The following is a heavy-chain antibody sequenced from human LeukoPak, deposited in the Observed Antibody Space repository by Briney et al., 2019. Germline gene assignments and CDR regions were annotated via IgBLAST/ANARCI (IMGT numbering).Heavy chain of an antibody. J-gene: IGHJ6*02. CDR1: GFTFSSTA. Sequence: GGSLRLSCAASGFTFSSTAMSWVRQAPGKGLEWVSGISSSGDSTHYADSVKGRFTISRDNAKNSLYLQMNSLRAEDTAVYYCPRVPNRVYGMDVWGQGTTVTVSS. V-gene: IGHV3-23*01. CDR3: PRVPNRVYGMDV. CDR2: ISSSGDST. D-gene: IGHD1-14*01.